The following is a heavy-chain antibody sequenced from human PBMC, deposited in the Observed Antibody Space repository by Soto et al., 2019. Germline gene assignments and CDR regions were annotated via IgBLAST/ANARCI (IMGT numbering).Heavy chain of an antibody. J-gene: IGHJ4*02. Sequence: NPSETLSLTCTVSGGSISSGDYCWSWIRQPPGKGLEWIGYIYYSGSTYYNPSLKSRVTISVDTSKNQFSLKLSSVTAADTAVYYCARLLWGYGDYGGGFDYWGQGTLVTVSS. CDR2: IYYSGST. D-gene: IGHD4-17*01. CDR1: GGSISSGDYC. V-gene: IGHV4-30-4*01. CDR3: ARLLWGYGDYGGGFDY.